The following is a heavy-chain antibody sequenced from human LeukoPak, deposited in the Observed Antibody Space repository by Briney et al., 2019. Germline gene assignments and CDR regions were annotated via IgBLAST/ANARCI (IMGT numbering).Heavy chain of an antibody. Sequence: ASLKVSCKASGYTFTSYGISWVRQAPGQGVEWMGWISAYNGNTNYAQTLQGRVTMTPDTSTSTAYMELRRLRSDDRAVYYCATWCCPRVTGFAYYYYGMDAWGQGTTVTVSS. CDR3: ATWCCPRVTGFAYYYYGMDA. CDR1: GYTFTSYG. J-gene: IGHJ6*02. D-gene: IGHD1-20*01. CDR2: ISAYNGNT. V-gene: IGHV1-18*01.